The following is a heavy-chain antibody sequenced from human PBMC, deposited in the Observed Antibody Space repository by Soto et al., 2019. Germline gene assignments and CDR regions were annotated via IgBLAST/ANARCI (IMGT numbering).Heavy chain of an antibody. D-gene: IGHD3-3*01. J-gene: IGHJ6*02. CDR3: ARIHYDFWSGYYHPYPYCGMDV. CDR2: IYYSGST. CDR1: GGSISSYY. Sequence: SETLSLTCTVSGGSISSYYWSWIRQPPGKGLEWIGYIYYSGSTNYNPSLKSRVTISVDTSKNQFSLKLSSVTAADTAVYYCARIHYDFWSGYYHPYPYCGMDVWGQGTTVTVSS. V-gene: IGHV4-59*01.